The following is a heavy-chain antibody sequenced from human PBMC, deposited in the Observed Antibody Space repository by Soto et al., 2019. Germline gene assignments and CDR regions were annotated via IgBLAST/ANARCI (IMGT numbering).Heavy chain of an antibody. D-gene: IGHD2-21*01. J-gene: IGHJ5*02. CDR2: IKQDGSEK. CDR1: GFTFSSYW. Sequence: EVQLVESGGGLVQPGGSLRLSCAASGFTFSSYWMSWVRQAPGKGLEWVANIKQDGSEKNYVDSVKGRFTISRDNAKNSLYLQMISLRADDTAVYYCASARHIGPWGQGTLVTVSS. V-gene: IGHV3-7*01. CDR3: ASARHIGP.